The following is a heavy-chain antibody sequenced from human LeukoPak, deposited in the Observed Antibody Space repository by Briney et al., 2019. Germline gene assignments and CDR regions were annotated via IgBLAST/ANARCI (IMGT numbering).Heavy chain of an antibody. CDR1: GGSISSYY. J-gene: IGHJ6*03. CDR3: ARQTYYDSSGYYYYYMDV. Sequence: SETLSLTCTVSGGSISSYYWSWIRQPPGKGLEWIGYIYYSGSTNYNPSLKRRVTISLDTSKNQFSLTLSSVTAADTAVYYCARQTYYDSSGYYYYYMDVWGKGTTVTVSS. V-gene: IGHV4-59*01. CDR2: IYYSGST. D-gene: IGHD3-22*01.